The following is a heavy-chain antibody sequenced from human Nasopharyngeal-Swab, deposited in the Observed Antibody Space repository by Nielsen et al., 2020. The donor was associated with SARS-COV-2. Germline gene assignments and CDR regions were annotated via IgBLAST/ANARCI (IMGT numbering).Heavy chain of an antibody. V-gene: IGHV4-39*07. J-gene: IGHJ4*02. Sequence: SGPTLVKPTQTLTLTCTFSGFSLSTSGVGVGWIRQPPGKGLEWIGEINHSGSTNYNPSLKSRVTISVDTSKNQFSLKLSSVTAADTAVYYCARAHYGGKSDLDYWGQGTLVTVSS. CDR3: ARAHYGGKSDLDY. CDR2: INHSGST. D-gene: IGHD4-23*01. CDR1: GFSLSTSGVG.